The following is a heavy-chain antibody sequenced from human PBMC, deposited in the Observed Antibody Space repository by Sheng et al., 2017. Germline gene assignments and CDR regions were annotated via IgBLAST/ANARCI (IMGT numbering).Heavy chain of an antibody. CDR1: GGSISSSSYY. V-gene: IGHV4-39*07. CDR3: AREVDIVPTGDYFDY. D-gene: IGHD5-12*01. J-gene: IGHJ4*02. CDR2: IYYSGST. Sequence: QLQLQESGPGLVKPSETLSLTCTVSGGSISSSSYYWGWIRQPPGKGLEWIGTIYYSGSTYYNPSLKSRVTISVDTSKNQFSLKLTSVTAADTAVYYCAREVDIVPTGDYFDYWGQGTLVTV.